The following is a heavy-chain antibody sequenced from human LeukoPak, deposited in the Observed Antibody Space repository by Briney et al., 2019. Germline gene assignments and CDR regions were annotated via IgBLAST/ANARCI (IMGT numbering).Heavy chain of an antibody. Sequence: KPSETLSLTCTVSGGSISSGSYFWSWIRQPAGKGLEWIGRINTSGSTNYNPSLKSRVTMSVDTSKNQFSLKLSSVTAADTAVYYCARDVVGGIDYWGQGTLVTVSS. J-gene: IGHJ4*02. D-gene: IGHD2-15*01. V-gene: IGHV4-61*02. CDR2: INTSGST. CDR3: ARDVVGGIDY. CDR1: GGSISSGSYF.